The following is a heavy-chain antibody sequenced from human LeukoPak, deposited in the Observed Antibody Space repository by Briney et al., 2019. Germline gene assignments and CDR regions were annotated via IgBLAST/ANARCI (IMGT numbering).Heavy chain of an antibody. CDR1: GFTFSSYS. V-gene: IGHV3-21*01. D-gene: IGHD3-9*01. CDR3: ARGDCDILTGHPYYFDY. Sequence: GGSLRLSCAASGFTFSSYSMNWVRQAPGKGLEWVSSISGSSKYIFYADSVKGRFTISRDNAKNSLYLQMNSLRPEDTAVYYCARGDCDILTGHPYYFDYWGQGTLVTVSS. J-gene: IGHJ4*02. CDR2: ISGSSKYI.